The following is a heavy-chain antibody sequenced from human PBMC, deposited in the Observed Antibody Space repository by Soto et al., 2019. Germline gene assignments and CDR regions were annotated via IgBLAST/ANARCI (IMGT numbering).Heavy chain of an antibody. V-gene: IGHV4-59*01. J-gene: IGHJ3*02. CDR2: IFYSDST. D-gene: IGHD3-16*01. CDR3: ARGDTSDAFNN. CDR1: GGSISNYY. Sequence: QVQLQESGPGLVKPSETLSLTCTVSGGSISNYYWSWIRQPPGKGLEWIGYIFYSDSTKYNPSLKSQVTISVDTSKNRYSLKLTSVKAADTAVYFCARGDTSDAFNNWGQGTMVTVSS.